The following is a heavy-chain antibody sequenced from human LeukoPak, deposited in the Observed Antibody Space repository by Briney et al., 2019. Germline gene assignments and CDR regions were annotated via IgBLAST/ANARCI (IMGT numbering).Heavy chain of an antibody. D-gene: IGHD2-2*01. CDR3: ARIDIVVVPAAIGRGRSWYFDY. CDR1: GFTFSSYS. CDR2: ISSSSSYI. V-gene: IGHV3-21*01. Sequence: GGSLRLSCAASGFTFSSYSMNWVRQAPGKGLEWVSSISSSSSYIYYADSVKGRFTISRDNAKNSLYLQMNSLRAEDTAVYYCARIDIVVVPAAIGRGRSWYFDYWGQGTLVTVSS. J-gene: IGHJ4*02.